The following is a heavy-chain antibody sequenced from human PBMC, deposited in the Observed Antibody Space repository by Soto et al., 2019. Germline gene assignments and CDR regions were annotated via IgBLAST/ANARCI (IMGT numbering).Heavy chain of an antibody. Sequence: PGGSLRLSCAASGFTFTDYWTHWVRQAPGKGLVWVSRINSDGSRTSYADSVTGRFTISRDNAKNTLYLQMNSLRAEDTAVYYCAKEKVGYSYGFNGVYWGQGTLVTVPQ. J-gene: IGHJ4*02. CDR3: AKEKVGYSYGFNGVY. CDR2: INSDGSRT. CDR1: GFTFTDYW. D-gene: IGHD5-18*01. V-gene: IGHV3-74*01.